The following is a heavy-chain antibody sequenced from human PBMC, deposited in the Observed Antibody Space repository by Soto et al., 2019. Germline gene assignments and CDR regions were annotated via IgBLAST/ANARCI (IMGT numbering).Heavy chain of an antibody. CDR2: ISAYNGNT. CDR3: ARARYYDFWSVYPRFDY. J-gene: IGHJ4*01. D-gene: IGHD3-3*01. V-gene: IGHV1-18*01. Sequence: GASLKVSCKASGYTFTSYGISWVRQAPGQGLEWMGWISAYNGNTNYAQKLQGRVTMTTDTSTSTAYMELRSLRSDDTAVYYCARARYYDFWSVYPRFDYWGQGSLVTVSS. CDR1: GYTFTSYG.